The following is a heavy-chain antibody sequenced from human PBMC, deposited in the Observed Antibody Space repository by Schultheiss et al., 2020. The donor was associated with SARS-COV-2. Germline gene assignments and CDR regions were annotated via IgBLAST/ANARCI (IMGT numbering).Heavy chain of an antibody. V-gene: IGHV3-23*01. CDR1: GFTFSSYA. J-gene: IGHJ6*02. CDR2: ISGSGGST. CDR3: TTFISFYYYYYGMDV. Sequence: GGSLRLSCAASGFTFSSYAMSWVRQAPGKGLEWVSAISGSGGSTYYADSVKGRFTISRDNSKNTLYLQMNSLKTEDTAVYYCTTFISFYYYYYGMDVWGQGTTVTVSS. D-gene: IGHD1-14*01.